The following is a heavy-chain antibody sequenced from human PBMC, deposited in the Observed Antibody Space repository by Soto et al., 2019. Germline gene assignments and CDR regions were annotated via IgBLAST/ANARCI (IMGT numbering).Heavy chain of an antibody. J-gene: IGHJ4*02. Sequence: GGSLRLSCAASGFTFSSYGMHWVRQAPGKGLEWVAVISYDGSNKYYADSVKGRFTISRDNSKNTPYLQMNSLRAEDTAVYYCAKVSGDSSYYFDYWGQGTLVTVSS. CDR3: AKVSGDSSYYFDY. CDR2: ISYDGSNK. V-gene: IGHV3-30*18. CDR1: GFTFSSYG. D-gene: IGHD3-22*01.